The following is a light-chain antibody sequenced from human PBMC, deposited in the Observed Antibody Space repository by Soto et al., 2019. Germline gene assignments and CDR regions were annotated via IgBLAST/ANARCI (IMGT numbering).Light chain of an antibody. V-gene: IGKV3-15*01. J-gene: IGKJ1*01. CDR3: QQYNNWPPWT. CDR1: QSVSSN. CDR2: GAS. Sequence: EIVMTQSPATLSVSPGERATLSCRASQSVSSNLAWYQQKPGQAPRLLIYGASTRATGIPARFSGSGSGTEFNLTLSSLQSEDFAVYYCQQYNNWPPWTFDQGTKVEIK.